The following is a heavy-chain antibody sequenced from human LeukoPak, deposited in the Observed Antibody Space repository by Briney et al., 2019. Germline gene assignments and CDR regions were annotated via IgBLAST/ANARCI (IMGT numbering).Heavy chain of an antibody. CDR3: AKAITALVLTTWDS. Sequence: AGGSLRLSCAASGFTLYTYGMNWIRQAPGKGLEWVSTISGSGSNTYYADSVKGRFTIFRDNSRNILYLQMNSLRAEDTAVYYCAKAITALVLTTWDSWGQGTLVTVSP. CDR2: ISGSGSNT. D-gene: IGHD2-8*02. V-gene: IGHV3-23*01. CDR1: GFTLYTYG. J-gene: IGHJ4*02.